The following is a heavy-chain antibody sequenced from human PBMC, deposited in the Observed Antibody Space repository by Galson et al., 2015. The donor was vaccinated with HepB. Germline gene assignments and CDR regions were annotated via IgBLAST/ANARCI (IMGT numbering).Heavy chain of an antibody. CDR2: IKSKTDGGTT. V-gene: IGHV3-15*01. CDR1: GFTFSNAW. CDR3: TLYEGVGATPNYYYGMDV. Sequence: SLRLSCAASGFTFSNAWMSWVRQAPGKGLEWVGRIKSKTDGGTTDYAAPVKGRFTISRDDSKNTLYLQMNSLKTEDTAVYYCTLYEGVGATPNYYYGMDVWGQGTTVTVSS. D-gene: IGHD1-26*01. J-gene: IGHJ6*02.